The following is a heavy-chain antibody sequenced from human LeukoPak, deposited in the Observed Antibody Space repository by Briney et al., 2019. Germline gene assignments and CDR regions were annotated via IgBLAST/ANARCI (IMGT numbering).Heavy chain of an antibody. Sequence: PSETLSLTCAVYGGSFSGYYWSWIRQPPGKGLEWIGEINHSGSTNYNPSLKSRVTISVDTSKNQFSLKLSSVTAADTAVYYCATDSWSRDAFDIWGQGTVVTVSS. V-gene: IGHV4-34*01. CDR2: INHSGST. CDR3: ATDSWSRDAFDI. CDR1: GGSFSGYY. D-gene: IGHD3-22*01. J-gene: IGHJ3*02.